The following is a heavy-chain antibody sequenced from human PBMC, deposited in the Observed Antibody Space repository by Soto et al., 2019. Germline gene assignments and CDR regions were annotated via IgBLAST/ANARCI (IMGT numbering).Heavy chain of an antibody. CDR3: AESPYSSGWYDWYFDL. J-gene: IGHJ2*01. V-gene: IGHV3-30-3*01. Sequence: PGESLKISCAASGFTFSSYAMHWVRQAPGKGLEWVAVISYDGSNKYYADSVKGRFTISRDNSKNTLYLQMNSLRAEDTAVYYCAESPYSSGWYDWYFDLWGRGTLVTVSS. D-gene: IGHD6-19*01. CDR2: ISYDGSNK. CDR1: GFTFSSYA.